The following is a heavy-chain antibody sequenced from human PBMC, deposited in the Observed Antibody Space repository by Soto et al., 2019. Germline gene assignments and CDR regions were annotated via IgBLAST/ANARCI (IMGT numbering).Heavy chain of an antibody. CDR3: AKDASIYYGSGSSLDY. D-gene: IGHD3-10*01. CDR1: GFTFSSYA. CDR2: ISGSGGST. Sequence: PGGSLRLSCAASGFTFSSYAMSWVRQAPGKGLEWVSAISGSGGSTYYADSVKGRFTISRDNSKNTLYLQMNSLRVEDTAVFYCAKDASIYYGSGSSLDYWGQGTLVTVSS. V-gene: IGHV3-23*01. J-gene: IGHJ4*02.